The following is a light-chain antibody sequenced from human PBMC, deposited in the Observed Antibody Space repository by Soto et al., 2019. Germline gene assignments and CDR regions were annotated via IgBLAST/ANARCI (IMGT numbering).Light chain of an antibody. Sequence: DIQMTQSPSSLSASVGDRVSITCRASQSISTYLNWYQQKPGKAPNLLIYTASSLQSGVPSRFSGSGSGTDFTLTISSLQPEDFATYYCQQSYSTPITFGQGTRREIK. CDR2: TAS. J-gene: IGKJ5*01. CDR3: QQSYSTPIT. CDR1: QSISTY. V-gene: IGKV1-39*01.